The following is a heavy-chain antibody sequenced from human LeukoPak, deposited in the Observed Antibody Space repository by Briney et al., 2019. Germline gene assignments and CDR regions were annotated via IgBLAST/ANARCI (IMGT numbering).Heavy chain of an antibody. V-gene: IGHV3-30*02. D-gene: IGHD3-3*01. J-gene: IGHJ3*02. CDR3: AKDSGAYDFWSGYYIHDAFDI. CDR1: GFTFSSYG. CDR2: IRYDGSNK. Sequence: PGGSLRLSCAASGFTFSSYGMHWVRQAPGKGLEWVAFIRYDGSNKYYADSVKGRFTISRDNSKNTLYLQMNSLRAEDTAVYYCAKDSGAYDFWSGYYIHDAFDIWGQGTMVTVSS.